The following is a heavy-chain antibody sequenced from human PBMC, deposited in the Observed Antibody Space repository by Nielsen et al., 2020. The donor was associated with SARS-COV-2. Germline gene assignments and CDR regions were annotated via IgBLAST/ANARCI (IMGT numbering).Heavy chain of an antibody. CDR1: GFTFSSYW. D-gene: IGHD6-19*01. CDR2: IKQDGSEK. Sequence: GGSLRLSCAASGFTFSSYWMNWVRQAPGKGLEWVANIKQDGSEKYYGDSVKGRFTISRDNAKNSLYLQMNSLRAEDTAVYYCAKGDSSGWYVGDYWGQGTLVTVSS. CDR3: AKGDSSGWYVGDY. J-gene: IGHJ4*02. V-gene: IGHV3-7*03.